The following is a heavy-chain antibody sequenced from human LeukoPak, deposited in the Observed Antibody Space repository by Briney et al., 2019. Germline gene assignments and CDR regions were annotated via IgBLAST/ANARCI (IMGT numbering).Heavy chain of an antibody. V-gene: IGHV3-7*01. J-gene: IGHJ4*02. CDR3: ARDVRSGLNYFVFADY. Sequence: GGSLRLSCAASGFTFNTYWMSWVRQAPGKGLEWVANIKPDGSEGYYADSVKGRFSISRDNTKNSPYLQMNSLRAEDTAVYYCARDVRSGLNYFVFADYWGQGTLVTVSS. D-gene: IGHD3-10*02. CDR1: GFTFNTYW. CDR2: IKPDGSEG.